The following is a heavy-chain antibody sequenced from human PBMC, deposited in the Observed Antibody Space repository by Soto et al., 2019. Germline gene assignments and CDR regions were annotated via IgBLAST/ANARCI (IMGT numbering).Heavy chain of an antibody. CDR1: GFTFSSYA. CDR3: AKDQDYYDSSGYYNY. Sequence: PGGSLRLSCAASGFTFSSYAMSWVRQAPGKGLEWVSAISGSGGSTYYADSVKGRLTISRDNSKNTLYLRMNSLRAEDTAVYYCAKDQDYYDSSGYYNYWGQGTLVTVSS. D-gene: IGHD3-22*01. J-gene: IGHJ4*02. CDR2: ISGSGGST. V-gene: IGHV3-23*01.